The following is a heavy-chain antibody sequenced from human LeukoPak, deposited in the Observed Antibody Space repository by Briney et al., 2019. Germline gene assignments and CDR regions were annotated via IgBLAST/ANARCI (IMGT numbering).Heavy chain of an antibody. CDR1: GFTFSSYE. V-gene: IGHV3-48*03. Sequence: PGGSLRLSCAASGFTFSSYEMNWVRQAPGKGLEWVSYISSSGSTIYYADSVKGRFTISRDNAKNSLYLQMNSPRAEDTAVYYCARDTLRIVGANYFDYWGQGALVTVSS. CDR2: ISSSGSTI. CDR3: ARDTLRIVGANYFDY. J-gene: IGHJ4*02. D-gene: IGHD1-26*01.